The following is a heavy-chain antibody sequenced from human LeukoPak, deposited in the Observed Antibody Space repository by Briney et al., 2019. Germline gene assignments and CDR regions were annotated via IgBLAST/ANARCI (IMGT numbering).Heavy chain of an antibody. V-gene: IGHV4-34*01. D-gene: IGHD3-10*01. CDR2: INHSGST. CDR1: GGSFSGYY. CDR3: ARASSGFYYYYGMDV. Sequence: SETLSLTCAVYGGSFSGYYWSWLRQPPGKGREWIGEINHSGSTNYNPSLKSRVTISVDTSKNQSSLKLSSVTAADTAVYYCARASSGFYYYYGMDVWGKGTTVTVSS. J-gene: IGHJ6*04.